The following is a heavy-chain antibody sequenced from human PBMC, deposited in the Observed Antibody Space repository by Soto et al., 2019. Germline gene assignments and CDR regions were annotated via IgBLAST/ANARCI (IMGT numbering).Heavy chain of an antibody. D-gene: IGHD2-15*01. CDR3: ARSGYCSGGSCSFNWFDP. V-gene: IGHV4-61*01. J-gene: IGHJ5*02. Sequence: SETLSLTCTVSGASVSSSSYYWSWIRQPLGKGLEWIGYIYYSGSTNYRPSLKNRVTISIDTSKNQFSLKLSSVTAADSAVYYCARSGYCSGGSCSFNWFDPWGQGTLVTVSS. CDR2: IYYSGST. CDR1: GASVSSSSYY.